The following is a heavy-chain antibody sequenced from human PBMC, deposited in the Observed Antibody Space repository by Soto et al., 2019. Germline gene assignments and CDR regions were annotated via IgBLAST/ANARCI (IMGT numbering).Heavy chain of an antibody. D-gene: IGHD5-12*01. CDR1: GFTFSSCA. CDR3: AAELGNSGYDGLDY. V-gene: IGHV3-30-3*01. CDR2: IIYDGSDK. J-gene: IGHJ4*02. Sequence: QVQLVESGGGVVQPGRSLRLSCAASGFTFSSCAMHWVRQAPGKGLEWVAVIIYDGSDKYYADSVQGRFTISRDNSKNTLYLQMNSLRPEDTAVYYCAAELGNSGYDGLDYWGQGTLVTVSS.